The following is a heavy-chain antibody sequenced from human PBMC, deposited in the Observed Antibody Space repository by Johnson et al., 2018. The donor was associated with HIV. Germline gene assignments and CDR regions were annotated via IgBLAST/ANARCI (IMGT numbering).Heavy chain of an antibody. CDR2: ISSSGSTI. J-gene: IGHJ3*02. Sequence: QVQLVESGGGLVKPGGSVRLSCAASGFSFSDYYMSWIRQAPGKGLEWVSYISSSGSTIYYADFVKGRFTISRDNAKKSMYLQMNSLRAEDTAVYYCARDEGIVVVSHAFDIWGQGTMVTVSS. CDR1: GFSFSDYY. V-gene: IGHV3-11*04. CDR3: ARDEGIVVVSHAFDI. D-gene: IGHD3-22*01.